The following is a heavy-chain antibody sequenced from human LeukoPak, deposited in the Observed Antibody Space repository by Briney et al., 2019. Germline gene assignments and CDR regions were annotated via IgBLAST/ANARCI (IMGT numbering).Heavy chain of an antibody. CDR2: IGSRSTYT. D-gene: IGHD2-15*01. Sequence: PGGSLRLSCAASGFTFGDYDMSWIRQAPGKGLEWLSYIGSRSTYTNYADSVKGRFTISRDNAENSLYLQMNSLRAEDTAVYYCARKADYFDFWGQGILVTVSS. J-gene: IGHJ4*02. V-gene: IGHV3-11*06. CDR1: GFTFGDYD. CDR3: ARKADYFDF.